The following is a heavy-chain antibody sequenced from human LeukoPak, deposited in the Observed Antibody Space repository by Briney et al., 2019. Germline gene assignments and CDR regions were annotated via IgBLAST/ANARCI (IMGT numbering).Heavy chain of an antibody. V-gene: IGHV1-8*03. J-gene: IGHJ5*02. CDR1: GYTFTSYD. Sequence: EASVKVSCKASGYTFTSYDINWVRQATGQGLEWMGWMNPNNGKTGYAQKFQGRVTFTRDTSISEAYMELTSLESDDTAVYYCARGLSPDWYDPWGQGTLVTVSS. CDR2: MNPNNGKT. CDR3: ARGLSPDWYDP.